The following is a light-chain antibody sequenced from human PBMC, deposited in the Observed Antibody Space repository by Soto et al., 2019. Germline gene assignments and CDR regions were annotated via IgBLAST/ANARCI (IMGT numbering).Light chain of an antibody. Sequence: IVLTQSPGTLSLSPGERGALSFSASQSVSSNYVAWYQQKPGQAPRLLISGASNRATGTPDRFRGSGSGTDFTLTITRLEPEDFAVYYCHQYGSTPWTLGQGTKVDIK. J-gene: IGKJ1*01. CDR1: QSVSSNY. CDR2: GAS. CDR3: HQYGSTPWT. V-gene: IGKV3-20*01.